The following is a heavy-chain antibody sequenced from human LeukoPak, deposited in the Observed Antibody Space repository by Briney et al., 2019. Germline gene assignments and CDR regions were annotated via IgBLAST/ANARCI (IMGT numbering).Heavy chain of an antibody. D-gene: IGHD5-18*01. J-gene: IGHJ4*01. Sequence: SETLSLTCAVYGGSFSGYYWSWIRQPPGKGLEWIGEINHSGSTNYNPSLKSRVTISVDTSKNQFSLKLGSVTAADTAVYYCARGRGYSRGYFDYWGQETWSPSPQ. CDR3: ARGRGYSRGYFDY. V-gene: IGHV4-34*01. CDR1: GGSFSGYY. CDR2: INHSGST.